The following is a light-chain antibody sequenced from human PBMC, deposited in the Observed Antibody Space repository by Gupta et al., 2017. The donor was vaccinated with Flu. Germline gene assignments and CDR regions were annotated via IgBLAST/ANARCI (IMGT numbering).Light chain of an antibody. CDR1: ALPKKY. Sequence: SYELTQPPSVSVSPGQTARITCPGDALPKKYAYWYQQKSGQAPVMVIYEDSKRPSGIPERFSGSSSGTMASLTISGAQVEDEADYYCHSSDSNSYHGVFGGGTKLTVL. CDR2: EDS. V-gene: IGLV3-10*01. J-gene: IGLJ3*02. CDR3: HSSDSNSYHGV.